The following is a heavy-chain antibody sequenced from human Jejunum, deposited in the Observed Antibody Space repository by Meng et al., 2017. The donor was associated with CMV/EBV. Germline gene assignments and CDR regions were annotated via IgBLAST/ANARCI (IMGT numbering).Heavy chain of an antibody. Sequence: CKASGHPFTNYAMHWVRQAPGQRLEWMGLVHAGNGNARYSQNFQGRVTITRDTSATTVFMELTSLTSEDTAVYYCASERWGSGYLDLWGRGSLVTVSS. D-gene: IGHD4-23*01. CDR1: GHPFTNYA. V-gene: IGHV1-3*01. CDR3: ASERWGSGYLDL. J-gene: IGHJ2*01. CDR2: VHAGNGNA.